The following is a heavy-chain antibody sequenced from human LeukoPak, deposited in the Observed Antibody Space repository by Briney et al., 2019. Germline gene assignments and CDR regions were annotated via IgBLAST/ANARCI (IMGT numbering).Heavy chain of an antibody. CDR1: GFTLSNYG. CDR3: ARDVAARYFDY. J-gene: IGHJ4*02. D-gene: IGHD6-6*01. Sequence: GGSLRLSCAVSGFTLSNYGMSWVRQAPGKGLEWVAGIGGSGGGTNYADSVKGRFTISRDNSKNTLYLQMNSLRAEDTAVYYCARDVAARYFDYWGQGTLVTVSS. V-gene: IGHV3-23*01. CDR2: IGGSGGGT.